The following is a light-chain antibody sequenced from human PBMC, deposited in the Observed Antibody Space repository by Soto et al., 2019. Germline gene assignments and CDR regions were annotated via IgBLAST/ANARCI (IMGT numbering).Light chain of an antibody. V-gene: IGKV3-11*01. CDR2: DAS. CDR1: QSLSSY. Sequence: EIVLTQSPATLSLSPGERATLSCWASQSLSSYLAWYQQKPGQAPRLLIYDASNRATGIPARFSGSGSGTDFTLTISSLEPEDFAVYYCQQRSNWPLITFGQGTRLEIK. J-gene: IGKJ5*01. CDR3: QQRSNWPLIT.